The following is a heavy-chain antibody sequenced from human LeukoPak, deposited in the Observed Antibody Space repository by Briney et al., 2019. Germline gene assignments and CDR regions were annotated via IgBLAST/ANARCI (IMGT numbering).Heavy chain of an antibody. D-gene: IGHD3-10*01. Sequence: PGRSLRLSCAASGFTFSSYEMNWVRQAPGKGLEWVANIKQDGSEKYYVDSVKGRFTISRDNAKNSLYLQTNSLRAEDTAVYYCARDWQDYYGSGSYFPDTFDIWGQGTMVTVSS. V-gene: IGHV3-7*01. CDR1: GFTFSSYE. CDR2: IKQDGSEK. J-gene: IGHJ3*02. CDR3: ARDWQDYYGSGSYFPDTFDI.